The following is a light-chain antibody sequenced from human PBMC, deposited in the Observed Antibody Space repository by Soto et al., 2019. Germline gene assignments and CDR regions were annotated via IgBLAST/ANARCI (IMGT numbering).Light chain of an antibody. CDR3: QQYYNYPRT. J-gene: IGKJ1*01. Sequence: AIRMTQSPSSLSASTGDRVTITCRASQGISSYLAWYQQKPGKAPKLLIFAASTLQSGVPPRFSGSGSGTDFTLTISCLQSEDFATYYCQQYYNYPRTFGQGTKVEIK. CDR1: QGISSY. V-gene: IGKV1-8*01. CDR2: AAS.